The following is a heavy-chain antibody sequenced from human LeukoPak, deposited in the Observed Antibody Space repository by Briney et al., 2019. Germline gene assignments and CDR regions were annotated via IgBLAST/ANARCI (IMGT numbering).Heavy chain of an antibody. Sequence: GRSLRLSCAASGFTFDDYAMHWVRQAPGKGLEWVSGISWNSGSIGYADSVKGRFTISRDNAQNSLYLQMNSLRAEDMALYYCAKDIYPDIAVAGDWGQGTLVTVSS. CDR1: GFTFDDYA. CDR2: ISWNSGSI. CDR3: AKDIYPDIAVAGD. V-gene: IGHV3-9*03. D-gene: IGHD6-19*01. J-gene: IGHJ4*02.